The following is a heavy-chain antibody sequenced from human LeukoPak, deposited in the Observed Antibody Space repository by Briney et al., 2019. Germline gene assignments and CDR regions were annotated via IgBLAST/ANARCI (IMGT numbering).Heavy chain of an antibody. J-gene: IGHJ4*02. CDR1: GFSVSSNY. Sequence: PGGSLRHSCAASGFSVSSNYMSWVRQAPGQGLEWVSILYSGGNTYYADPVKGRFTISRDSSKNTLYLQMNSLRAEDTAVYYCARESGDRPGSEGCRGQGTLVTVSS. D-gene: IGHD1-26*01. V-gene: IGHV3-53*01. CDR2: LYSGGNT. CDR3: ARESGDRPGSEGC.